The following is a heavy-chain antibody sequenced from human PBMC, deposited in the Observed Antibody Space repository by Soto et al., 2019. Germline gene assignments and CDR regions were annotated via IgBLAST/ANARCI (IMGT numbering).Heavy chain of an antibody. V-gene: IGHV3-30-3*01. Sequence: LRLSGAASGFTFSSYAMHWVRQAPGKGLEWVAVISYDGSNKYYADSVKGRFTISRDNSKNPLYLQMNSLRAEDTAVYYCARDRPYSSGYYYFDYWGQGTLVTVSS. CDR2: ISYDGSNK. CDR1: GFTFSSYA. J-gene: IGHJ4*02. D-gene: IGHD6-19*01. CDR3: ARDRPYSSGYYYFDY.